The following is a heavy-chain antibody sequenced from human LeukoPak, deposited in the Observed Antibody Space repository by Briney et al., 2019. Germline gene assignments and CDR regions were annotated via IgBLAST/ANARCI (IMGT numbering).Heavy chain of an antibody. CDR2: ISSSSSYI. D-gene: IGHD6-25*01. V-gene: IGHV3-21*01. J-gene: IGHJ4*02. Sequence: GGSLRLSCAASGFTFSSYSMNWVRQAPGKGLEWVSSISSSSSYIYYADSVKGRFTISRDNAKNSLYLQMNSLRAEDTAVYYCAREPEGIAAYYFDYWGQGTLVTVSS. CDR1: GFTFSSYS. CDR3: AREPEGIAAYYFDY.